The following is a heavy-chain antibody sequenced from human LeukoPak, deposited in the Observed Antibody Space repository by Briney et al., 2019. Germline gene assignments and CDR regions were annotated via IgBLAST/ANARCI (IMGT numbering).Heavy chain of an antibody. V-gene: IGHV4-39*01. CDR3: ARLRVVAAPDY. Sequence: SETLSLTCTVSGGSLSSSSYYWGWIRQPPGKGLEWIGSIYYSGSTYYNPSLKSRVTISVDTSKNQFSLKLSSVTAADTAVYYCARLRVVAAPDYWGQGTLVTVSS. CDR2: IYYSGST. CDR1: GGSLSSSSYY. J-gene: IGHJ4*02. D-gene: IGHD2-15*01.